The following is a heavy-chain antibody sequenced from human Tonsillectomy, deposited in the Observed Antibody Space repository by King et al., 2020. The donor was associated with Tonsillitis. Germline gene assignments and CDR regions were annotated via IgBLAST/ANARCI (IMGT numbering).Heavy chain of an antibody. J-gene: IGHJ4*02. CDR1: GFTFSSYG. CDR3: AKDRGGATGIDY. D-gene: IGHD3-10*01. Sequence: VQLVESGGGVVQPGRSLRLSCAASGFTFSSYGMHWVRQAPGKGLGWVAVISYDGSNKYYADSVKGRFTISRDNSKNTLYLQMNSLRAEDTAVYYCAKDRGGATGIDYWGQGTLVTVSS. CDR2: ISYDGSNK. V-gene: IGHV3-30*18.